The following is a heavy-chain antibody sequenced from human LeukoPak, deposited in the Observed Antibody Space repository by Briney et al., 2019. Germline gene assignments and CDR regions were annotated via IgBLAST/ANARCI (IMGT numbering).Heavy chain of an antibody. J-gene: IGHJ4*02. CDR2: ISTSSTYI. CDR3: ARRYGDYVGSFEY. Sequence: GGSLRLSCTASGFTFSSYEMNWVRQAPGKGLEWVSSISTSSTYIYYADSVKGRFTISRDNAKNSLYLQMNSLRAEDTAVYFCARRYGDYVGSFEYWGQGTLVTVSS. CDR1: GFTFSSYE. V-gene: IGHV3-21*01. D-gene: IGHD4-17*01.